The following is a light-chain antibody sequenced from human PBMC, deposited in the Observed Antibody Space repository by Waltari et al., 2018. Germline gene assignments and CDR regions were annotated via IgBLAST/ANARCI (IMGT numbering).Light chain of an antibody. V-gene: IGLV2-23*01. CDR1: SSDVGSYNL. Sequence: QSALTQPASVSGSPGPSITISCPGTSSDVGSYNLVSWYQQHPGKAPKLMIYEGNKRPSGVSNRFSGSKSGNTASLTISGLQAEDEADYYCCSYAGSSTYVFGTGTKVTVL. J-gene: IGLJ1*01. CDR3: CSYAGSSTYV. CDR2: EGN.